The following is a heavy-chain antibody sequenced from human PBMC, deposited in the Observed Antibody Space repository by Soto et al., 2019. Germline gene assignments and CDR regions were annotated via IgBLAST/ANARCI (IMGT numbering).Heavy chain of an antibody. V-gene: IGHV4-61*01. Sequence: SETLSLTCTVSGGSVSRGSYYWSWLRQPPGKGLEWIGYIYYSGSTNYNPSLKSRVTISVDTSKNQFSLKLSSVTAADTAVYYCARGSDIVATPNFAYWGQGTLVTVSS. CDR1: GGSVSRGSYY. D-gene: IGHD5-12*01. CDR3: ARGSDIVATPNFAY. CDR2: IYYSGST. J-gene: IGHJ4*02.